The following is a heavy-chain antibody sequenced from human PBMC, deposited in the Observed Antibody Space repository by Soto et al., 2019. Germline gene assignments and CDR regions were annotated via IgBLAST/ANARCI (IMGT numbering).Heavy chain of an antibody. V-gene: IGHV4-34*01. D-gene: IGHD3-10*01. CDR2: INHSGSA. J-gene: IGHJ4*02. CDR3: AGATRXXASGRYEGGYYYFDY. CDR1: GGSLSGYY. Sequence: QVQLQQWGSGLLKPSETLSLTCAVYGGSLSGYYWSWIRQSPGKGLEWIGQINHSGSANYHPSLKRRVTLFVHPSGNGFSLELSSVTAADTSVYYCAGATRXXASGRYEGGYYYFDYWGQGTLVTVSS.